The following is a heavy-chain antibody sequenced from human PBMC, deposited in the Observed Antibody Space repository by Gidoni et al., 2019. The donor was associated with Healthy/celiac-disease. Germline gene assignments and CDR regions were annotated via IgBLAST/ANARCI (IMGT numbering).Heavy chain of an antibody. J-gene: IGHJ4*02. CDR2: ISGSGGST. V-gene: IGHV3-23*01. CDR3: AKDRDWAGILTGNFDY. CDR1: GFTFSSHA. D-gene: IGHD3-9*01. Sequence: EVQLLESGGGLVQPGGSLRLSCAASGFTFSSHAMSWVRQAPGKGLEWVSAISGSGGSTYYADSVKGRFTISRDNSKNTLYLQMNSLRAEDTAVYYCAKDRDWAGILTGNFDYWGQGTLVTVSS.